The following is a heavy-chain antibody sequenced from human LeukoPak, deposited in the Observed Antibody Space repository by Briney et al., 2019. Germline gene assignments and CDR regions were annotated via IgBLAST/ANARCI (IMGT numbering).Heavy chain of an antibody. J-gene: IGHJ4*02. V-gene: IGHV3-66*01. Sequence: GGSLRLSCAASKFTASSKYMSWVRQAPGRGLEWVSVIYSGGSTHYADSVKGRFTISRDNSKNTLYLQMNSLRAEDTAVYYCASLYYGGNNFDYWGQGTLVTVSS. CDR1: KFTASSKY. D-gene: IGHD4-23*01. CDR2: IYSGGST. CDR3: ASLYYGGNNFDY.